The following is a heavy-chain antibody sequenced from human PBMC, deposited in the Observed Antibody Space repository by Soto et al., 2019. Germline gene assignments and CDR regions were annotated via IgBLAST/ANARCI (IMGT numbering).Heavy chain of an antibody. CDR2: ISSSGSTI. Sequence: GGSLRLSCAASGFTFSSYEMNWVRQAPGKGLEWVSYISSSGSTIYYADSVKGRLTISRDNAKNSLYLQMNSLRAEDTAVYYCARDQGTTVTTSYYYYGMDVWGQGTTVTVSS. D-gene: IGHD4-17*01. CDR1: GFTFSSYE. CDR3: ARDQGTTVTTSYYYYGMDV. J-gene: IGHJ6*02. V-gene: IGHV3-48*03.